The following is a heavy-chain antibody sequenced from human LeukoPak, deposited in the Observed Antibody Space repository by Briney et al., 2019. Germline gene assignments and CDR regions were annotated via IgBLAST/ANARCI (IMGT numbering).Heavy chain of an antibody. CDR2: ISAYNGNT. J-gene: IGHJ4*02. CDR1: GYTFTSYG. CDR3: ARARYSSGWYSPNFDY. D-gene: IGHD6-19*01. V-gene: IGHV1-18*04. Sequence: ASVKVSCKASGYTFTSYGISWVRQAPGQGLEWMGWISAYNGNTNYAQKLQGRVTMTTDTSTSTAYMELRSLRSDDTAVYYCARARYSSGWYSPNFDYWGQGTLVTVSS.